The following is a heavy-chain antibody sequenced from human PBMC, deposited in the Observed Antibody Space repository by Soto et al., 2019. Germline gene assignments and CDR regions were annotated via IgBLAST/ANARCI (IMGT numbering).Heavy chain of an antibody. CDR3: ARDTTLVGVALQTGFDP. CDR2: IFYTGTT. D-gene: IGHD3-3*01. Sequence: LSHTCRVSEVSSTRGCYYWYWNRQHPGKGLEWIGYIFYTGTTRYNSALQSRVSISVDSTKNHFSLKLTSVTAADTAVYYCARDTTLVGVALQTGFDPWCPRTLVTVSA. CDR1: EVSSTRGCYY. V-gene: IGHV4-31*03. J-gene: IGHJ5*02.